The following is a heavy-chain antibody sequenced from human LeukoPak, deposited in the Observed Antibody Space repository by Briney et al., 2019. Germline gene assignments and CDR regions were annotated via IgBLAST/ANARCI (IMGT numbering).Heavy chain of an antibody. J-gene: IGHJ4*02. D-gene: IGHD3-22*01. Sequence: PSETLSLTCTVSGDSISSGDYYWSWIRQPAGKGLEWIGRISSSGSTNYNPSLKSRVTISVDTSKNQFSLKLSSVTAADTAVYYCARDRRERGWDYDSSGLMAGTFDYWGQGTLVTVSS. CDR3: ARDRRERGWDYDSSGLMAGTFDY. CDR1: GDSISSGDYY. CDR2: ISSSGST. V-gene: IGHV4-61*02.